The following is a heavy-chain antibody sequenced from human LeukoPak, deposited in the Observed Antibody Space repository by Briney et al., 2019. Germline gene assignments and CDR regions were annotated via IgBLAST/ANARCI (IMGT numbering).Heavy chain of an antibody. CDR3: ARAGYYYDSSGYFHDAFDI. J-gene: IGHJ3*02. D-gene: IGHD3-22*01. CDR1: GGTFSSYA. CDR2: IIPIFGTA. V-gene: IGHV1-69*05. Sequence: VASVKVSCKASGGTFSSYAISWVRQAPGQGLEWMGGIIPIFGTADYAQKFQGRVTMTRDMSTSTVYMELSSLRSEDTAVYYCARAGYYYDSSGYFHDAFDIWGQGTMVTVSS.